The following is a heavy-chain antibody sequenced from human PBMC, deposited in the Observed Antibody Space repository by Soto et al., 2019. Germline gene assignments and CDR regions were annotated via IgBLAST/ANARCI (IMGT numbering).Heavy chain of an antibody. CDR1: GGSFSGYY. V-gene: IGHV4-34*01. D-gene: IGHD3-10*01. CDR3: ARGFGGSGSYYTLFDY. Sequence: PSETLSLTCAVYGGSFSGYYWSWIRQPPGKGLEWIGEINHSGSTNYNPSLKSRVTISVDTSKNQFSLKLSSVTAADTAVYYCARGFGGSGSYYTLFDYWGQGTLVTVS. J-gene: IGHJ4*02. CDR2: INHSGST.